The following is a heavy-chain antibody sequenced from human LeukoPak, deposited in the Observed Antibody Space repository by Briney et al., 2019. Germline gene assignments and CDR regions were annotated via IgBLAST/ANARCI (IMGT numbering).Heavy chain of an antibody. J-gene: IGHJ6*03. V-gene: IGHV3-66*01. CDR2: IYSGGST. Sequence: AGGSLRLSCAASGFTISSNDMNWVRQAPGKGLEWVSVIYSGGSTYYYDSVKGPCTISRDNAKNSLYLQMNSLRAEDTAVYYCARDGVYMDVWGKGTTVTVSS. CDR1: GFTISSND. CDR3: ARDGVYMDV. D-gene: IGHD3-16*01.